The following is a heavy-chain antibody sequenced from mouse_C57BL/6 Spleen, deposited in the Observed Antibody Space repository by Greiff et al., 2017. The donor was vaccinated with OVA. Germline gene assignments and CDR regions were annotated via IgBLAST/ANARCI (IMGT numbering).Heavy chain of an antibody. Sequence: VQLKQPGTELVKPGASVKLSCKASGYTFTSYWMHWVKQRPGQGLEWIGNINPSNGGTNYNEKFKSKATLTVDKSSSTAYMQLSSLTSEDSAVYYCARSVSYYYGSSYFDYWGQGTTLTVSS. J-gene: IGHJ2*01. D-gene: IGHD1-1*01. CDR2: INPSNGGT. CDR1: GYTFTSYW. CDR3: ARSVSYYYGSSYFDY. V-gene: IGHV1-53*01.